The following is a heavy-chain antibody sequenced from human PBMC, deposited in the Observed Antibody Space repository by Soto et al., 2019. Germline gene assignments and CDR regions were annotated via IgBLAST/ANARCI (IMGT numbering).Heavy chain of an antibody. CDR3: ANLVGATYFDH. V-gene: IGHV3-30*14. D-gene: IGHD1-26*01. J-gene: IGHJ4*02. Sequence: PGGSLRLSCAASGFTFSSYVMHWVRQAPGKGLEWVAHISYDGNNKYYADSVKGRFTISRDNSKNTLYLQMNSLRAEDTAVYYCANLVGATYFDHWGQGTLVTVSS. CDR1: GFTFSSYV. CDR2: ISYDGNNK.